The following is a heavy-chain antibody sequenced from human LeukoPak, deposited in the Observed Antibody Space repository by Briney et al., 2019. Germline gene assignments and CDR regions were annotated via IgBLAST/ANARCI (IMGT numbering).Heavy chain of an antibody. CDR3: ARGNAHAFDI. V-gene: IGHV3-74*01. D-gene: IGHD1-1*01. Sequence: GGSLRLSCAASRFTFSSYWMHWVRQAPGKGLVWVSRINTDGSGTSYADSVKGRFTISRDNAKNTLYLQMNSLRAEDTAVYYCARGNAHAFDIWGQGTMATVSS. CDR2: INTDGSGT. CDR1: RFTFSSYW. J-gene: IGHJ3*02.